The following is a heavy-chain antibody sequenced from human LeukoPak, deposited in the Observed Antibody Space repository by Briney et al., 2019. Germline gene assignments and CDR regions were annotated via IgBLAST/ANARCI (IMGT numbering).Heavy chain of an antibody. J-gene: IGHJ4*02. Sequence: SVKVSCKASGYTFTSYGISWVRQAPGQGLEWMGRIIPILGIANYAQKFQGRVTITADKSTSTAYMELSSLRSEDTAVYYCARDPGDCSSTSCYTDYWGQGTLVTVSS. V-gene: IGHV1-69*04. CDR1: GYTFTSYG. CDR3: ARDPGDCSSTSCYTDY. D-gene: IGHD2-2*02. CDR2: IIPILGIA.